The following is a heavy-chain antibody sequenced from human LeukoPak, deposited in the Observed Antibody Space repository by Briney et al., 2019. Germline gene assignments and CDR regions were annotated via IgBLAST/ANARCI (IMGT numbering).Heavy chain of an antibody. CDR3: ARDLYAGSYYYYYYMDV. J-gene: IGHJ6*03. CDR2: INSDGSST. V-gene: IGHV3-74*01. CDR1: GFTFSSYE. D-gene: IGHD3-10*01. Sequence: LAGGSLRLSCAASGFTFSSYEMNWVRQAPGKGLVWVSRINSDGSSTSYADSVKGRFTISRDNAKNTLYLQMNSLRAEDTAVYYCARDLYAGSYYYYYYMDVWGKGTTVTISS.